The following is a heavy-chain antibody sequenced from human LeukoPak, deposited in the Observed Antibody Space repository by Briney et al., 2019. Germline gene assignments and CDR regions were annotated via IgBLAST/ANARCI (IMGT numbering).Heavy chain of an antibody. CDR2: MNPNSGNT. V-gene: IGHV1-8*01. Sequence: ASVKVPCKASGCTFTSYDINWVRQAAGQGLEWMGWMNPNSGNTGYAQKFQGRVTMTRNTSITTAYLDLSSLRSEDTAVYYCARDRGSISSRPGYWGQGTLVTVSS. D-gene: IGHD6-13*01. CDR1: GCTFTSYD. J-gene: IGHJ4*02. CDR3: ARDRGSISSRPGY.